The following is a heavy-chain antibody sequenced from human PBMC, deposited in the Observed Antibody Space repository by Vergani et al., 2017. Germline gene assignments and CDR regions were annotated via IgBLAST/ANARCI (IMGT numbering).Heavy chain of an antibody. CDR3: ATPHTVTTGGMEV. CDR1: GYTFTDHY. J-gene: IGHJ6*02. Sequence: EVQLVQSGAEVKKPGATMKISCKVSGYTFTDHYMHWVKQAPGKGLEWMGLVDPEDGETIYAEKFKGRVTIAADTSTDTAHLELSSLRSEDTAVDYCATPHTVTTGGMEVWGQGTTVIVSS. CDR2: VDPEDGET. D-gene: IGHD4-17*01. V-gene: IGHV1-69-2*01.